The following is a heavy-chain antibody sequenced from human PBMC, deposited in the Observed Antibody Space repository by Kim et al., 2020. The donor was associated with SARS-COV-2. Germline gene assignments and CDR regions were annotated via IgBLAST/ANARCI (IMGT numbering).Heavy chain of an antibody. CDR2: IYYSGST. V-gene: IGHV4-61*01. J-gene: IGHJ5*02. CDR1: GGSVSSGSYY. CDR3: ARTTPGIAAAGTPNWFDP. D-gene: IGHD6-13*01. Sequence: SETLSLTCTVSGGSVSSGSYYWSWIRQPPGKGLEWIGYIYYSGSTNYNPSLKSRVTISVDTSKNQFSLKLSSVTAADTAVYYCARTTPGIAAAGTPNWFDPWGQGTLVTVSS.